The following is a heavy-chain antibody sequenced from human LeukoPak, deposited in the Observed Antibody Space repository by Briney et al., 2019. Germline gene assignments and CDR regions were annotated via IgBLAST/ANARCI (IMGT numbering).Heavy chain of an antibody. CDR3: ASGRYCSGGSCRPDIDY. D-gene: IGHD2-15*01. CDR2: IWYDGSNK. V-gene: IGHV3-33*01. J-gene: IGHJ4*02. CDR1: GFTFRTYG. Sequence: PGGSLRLSCAASGFTFRTYGMHWVRQAPGKGLEWVAVIWYDGSNKYYADSVKGRFTISRDNSKNMLYLQMYSLRVEDTAVYYCASGRYCSGGSCRPDIDYWSQGTLATVSS.